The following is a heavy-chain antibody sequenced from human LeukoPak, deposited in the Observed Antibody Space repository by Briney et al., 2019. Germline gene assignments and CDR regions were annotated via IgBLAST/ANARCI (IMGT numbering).Heavy chain of an antibody. CDR2: INPSGGST. CDR1: GYTFTNYY. Sequence: GASVKVSCKASGYTFTNYYMHWVRQAPGQGLEWMGIINPSGGSTSYAQKFQGRVTMTRDTSTSTVYMELSSLRSEDTAVYYCASLASGSSGYGLYGMDVWGQGTTVTVSS. CDR3: ASLASGSSGYGLYGMDV. V-gene: IGHV1-46*01. D-gene: IGHD3-22*01. J-gene: IGHJ6*02.